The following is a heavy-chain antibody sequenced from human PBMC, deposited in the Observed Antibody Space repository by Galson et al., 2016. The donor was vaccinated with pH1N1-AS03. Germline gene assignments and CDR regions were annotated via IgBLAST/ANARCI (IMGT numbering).Heavy chain of an antibody. J-gene: IGHJ6*02. CDR3: ARGRGSYGMDV. CDR2: INAGNGNT. D-gene: IGHD1-26*01. V-gene: IGHV1-3*01. CDR1: GYTFISYV. Sequence: SVKVSCKASGYTFISYVMHWVRQAPGQRLEWMGWINAGNGNTTYSQSFQGRVTITRDTSASKAYMELSSLRSEDTAVYLCARGRGSYGMDVWGQGTTVTVSS.